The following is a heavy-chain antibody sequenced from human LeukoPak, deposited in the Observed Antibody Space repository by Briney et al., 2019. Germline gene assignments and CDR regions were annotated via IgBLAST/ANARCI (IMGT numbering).Heavy chain of an antibody. Sequence: PSETLSLTCTVSGGSISTSSYYWGWIRQPPGKGLEWIGSIYYSGSTHYNPSLKSRVSLSLDTSKNQFSLKLSSVTAADTAVYYCARAGTMIDYWGQGTLVTVSS. V-gene: IGHV4-39*07. J-gene: IGHJ4*02. D-gene: IGHD3-10*01. CDR2: IYYSGST. CDR1: GGSISTSSYY. CDR3: ARAGTMIDY.